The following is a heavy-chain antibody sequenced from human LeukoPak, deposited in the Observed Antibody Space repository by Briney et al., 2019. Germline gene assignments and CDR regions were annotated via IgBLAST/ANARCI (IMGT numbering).Heavy chain of an antibody. J-gene: IGHJ3*02. D-gene: IGHD3-10*01. V-gene: IGHV4-59*08. CDR1: GGPISRYY. CDR3: ARHIESGTNDGFDI. Sequence: SETLSLPCTDCGGPISRYYWSWIRQPPGKRLEWIGYIYYGGSTKYNPSLESRVTISVDTSKNQISLRLSSVPAADTAVYYCARHIESGTNDGFDIWGQGTRVTVSS. CDR2: IYYGGST.